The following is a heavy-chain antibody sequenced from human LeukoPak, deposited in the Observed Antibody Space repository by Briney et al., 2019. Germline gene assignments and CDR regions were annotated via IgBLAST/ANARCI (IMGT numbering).Heavy chain of an antibody. V-gene: IGHV1-69*01. CDR2: IIPNFGTT. CDR1: GGTFSTYG. D-gene: IGHD3-10*01. J-gene: IGHJ6*02. Sequence: SVKVSCKASGGTFSTYGLSWVRQAPGQGLEWMGGIIPNFGTTHYAQKLQGRVTISADESTSTAYMELSSLRSEDTAVYYCARVLRWTRGREDGMDVWGQGTTVTVSS. CDR3: ARVLRWTRGREDGMDV.